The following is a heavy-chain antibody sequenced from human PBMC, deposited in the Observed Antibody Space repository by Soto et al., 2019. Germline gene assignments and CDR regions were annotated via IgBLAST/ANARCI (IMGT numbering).Heavy chain of an antibody. CDR3: ARDRSRDFWSGYYITRGDAFDI. J-gene: IGHJ3*02. V-gene: IGHV3-21*01. CDR1: GFTFSIYS. D-gene: IGHD3-3*01. CDR2: ISSSSSYI. Sequence: PGGSLRLSCAASGFTFSIYSMNWVRQAPGKGLEWVLSISSSSSYIYYADSVKGRFTISRDNAKNSLYLQMNSLRAEDTAVYYCARDRSRDFWSGYYITRGDAFDIWGQGTMVTVSS.